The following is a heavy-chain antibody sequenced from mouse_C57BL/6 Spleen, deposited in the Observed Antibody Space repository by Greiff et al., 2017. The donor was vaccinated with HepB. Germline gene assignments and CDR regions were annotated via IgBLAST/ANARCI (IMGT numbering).Heavy chain of an antibody. J-gene: IGHJ2*01. CDR3: AIGTYYSNPYYFDY. D-gene: IGHD2-5*01. CDR2: IHPSDSDT. Sequence: QVQLKQPGAELVKPGASVKVSCKASGYTFTSYWMHWVKQRPGQGLEWIGRIHPSDSDTNYNQKFKGKATLTVDKSSSTAYMQLSSLTSEDSAVYYCAIGTYYSNPYYFDYWGQGTTLTVSS. V-gene: IGHV1-74*01. CDR1: GYTFTSYW.